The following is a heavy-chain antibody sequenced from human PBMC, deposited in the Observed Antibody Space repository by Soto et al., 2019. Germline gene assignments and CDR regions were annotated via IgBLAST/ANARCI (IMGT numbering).Heavy chain of an antibody. Sequence: SETLSLTCTVSGGSISSYYWSWIRQPPGKGLEWIGYIYYSGSTNYNPSLKSRVTISVDTSKNQVVLTMTNMDPVDTATYYCAHSSLYDWGQGTLVTVSS. V-gene: IGHV4-59*01. CDR2: IYYSGST. J-gene: IGHJ4*02. CDR1: GGSISSYY. CDR3: AHSSLYD. D-gene: IGHD3-16*02.